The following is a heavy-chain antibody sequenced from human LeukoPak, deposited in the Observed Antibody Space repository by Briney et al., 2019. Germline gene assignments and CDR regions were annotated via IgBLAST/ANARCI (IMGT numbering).Heavy chain of an antibody. V-gene: IGHV3-53*04. J-gene: IGHJ3*02. CDR3: ARKVGPHGAFDI. CDR2: IFRGGST. D-gene: IGHD2-2*01. Sequence: GGSLRLSCAASGFTVRSNYMRGVREAPGKGVEWVSLIFRGGSTYYADSVKGRFTLSRHNSKNTLYLQMNSLRAEHTAVYYCARKVGPHGAFDIWGQGPMVTVSS. CDR1: GFTVRSNY.